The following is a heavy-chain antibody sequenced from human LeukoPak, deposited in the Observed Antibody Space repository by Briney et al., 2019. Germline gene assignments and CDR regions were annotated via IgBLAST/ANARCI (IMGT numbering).Heavy chain of an antibody. V-gene: IGHV1-46*01. Sequence: ASVKVSCKASGYTVTSYYMHWVRQAPGQGLEWMGIINPSGGSTSYAQKFQGRVTMTRDTSTSTVYMELSSLRSEDTAVYYCARVVGYCSGGSCSGGAFDIWGQGTMVTVSS. J-gene: IGHJ3*02. D-gene: IGHD2-15*01. CDR1: GYTVTSYY. CDR2: INPSGGST. CDR3: ARVVGYCSGGSCSGGAFDI.